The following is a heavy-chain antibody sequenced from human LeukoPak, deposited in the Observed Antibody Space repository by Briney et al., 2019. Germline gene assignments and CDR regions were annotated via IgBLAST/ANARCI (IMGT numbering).Heavy chain of an antibody. CDR3: ARDGRLYVWGSHRSPTPYYFDY. Sequence: SVTVSCMASGGTFSSYAISWVRQAPGQRLEWMGGIIPIFGTANYAQKFQGRVTITADESTSTAYMELSSLRSEDTAVYYCARDGRLYVWGSHRSPTPYYFDYWGQGTLVTVSS. J-gene: IGHJ4*02. V-gene: IGHV1-69*13. CDR2: IIPIFGTA. CDR1: GGTFSSYA. D-gene: IGHD3-16*02.